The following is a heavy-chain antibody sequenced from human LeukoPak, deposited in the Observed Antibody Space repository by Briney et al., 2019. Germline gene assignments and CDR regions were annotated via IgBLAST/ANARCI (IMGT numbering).Heavy chain of an antibody. J-gene: IGHJ5*02. D-gene: IGHD3-10*01. V-gene: IGHV4-4*07. CDR3: ARERTMVRGMSWFDP. CDR1: GGSISSYY. CDR2: IYTSGST. Sequence: MASETLSLTCTVSGGSISSYYWSWIRQPAGRGLEWIGRIYTSGSTNYNPSLKSRVTMSVDTSKNQFSLKLSSVTAADTAVYYCARERTMVRGMSWFDPWGQGTLVTVSS.